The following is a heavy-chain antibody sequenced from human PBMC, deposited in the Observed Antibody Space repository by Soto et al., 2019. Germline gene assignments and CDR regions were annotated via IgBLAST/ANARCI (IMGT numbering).Heavy chain of an antibody. V-gene: IGHV4-61*01. J-gene: IGHJ4*02. CDR2: IYYSGST. Sequence: QVQLQESGPGLVKPSETLSLTCTVSGGSVSSGSYYWSWIRQPPGKGLEWIGYIYYSGSTNYNPSLQSRVTISVDTSKNQFSLKLSSVTAADTAVYYCARSPAIGSYSPFDYWGQGTLVTVSS. CDR1: GGSVSSGSYY. D-gene: IGHD3-10*01. CDR3: ARSPAIGSYSPFDY.